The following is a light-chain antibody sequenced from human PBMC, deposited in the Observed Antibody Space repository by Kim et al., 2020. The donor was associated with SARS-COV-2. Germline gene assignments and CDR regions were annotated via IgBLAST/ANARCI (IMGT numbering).Light chain of an antibody. CDR1: QSVSSNS. CDR3: QQSGGSPKYT. Sequence: PGARVTLSCRASQSVSSNSLAWYQQKPGQAPRLLFYAASTRATGIPDRFSGSGSGTDFTLSISRLEPEDSAVYYCQQSGGSPKYTFGQGTRLEI. CDR2: AAS. V-gene: IGKV3-20*01. J-gene: IGKJ2*01.